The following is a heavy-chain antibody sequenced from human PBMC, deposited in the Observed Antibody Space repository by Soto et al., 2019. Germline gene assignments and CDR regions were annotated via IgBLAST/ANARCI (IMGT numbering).Heavy chain of an antibody. J-gene: IGHJ4*02. CDR3: AKDSIPYSSSYYLDH. Sequence: EVQLLESGGGLVQSGGSLRLSCVASGFSFNEYAMSWVRQAPGKGLVWVSGMTATGVSIFYADSVRGRFTISRDNSKNTLYLQMSSLRAEDTATYYCAKDSIPYSSSYYLDHGGRGALVTVSS. D-gene: IGHD6-6*01. V-gene: IGHV3-23*01. CDR2: MTATGVSI. CDR1: GFSFNEYA.